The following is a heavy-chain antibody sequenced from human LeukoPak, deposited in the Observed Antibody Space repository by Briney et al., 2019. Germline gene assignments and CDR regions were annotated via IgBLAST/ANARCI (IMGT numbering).Heavy chain of an antibody. J-gene: IGHJ4*02. Sequence: ASVKVSCKASGYTFINYGNSWVRQAPGQGLEWMGWISAYNGNTNYAQKLQGRVTMTTDTSTSTAYMELRSLRSDDTAVYYCARDTMIYGDYFDYWGQGTLVTVSS. CDR1: GYTFINYG. D-gene: IGHD3-22*01. CDR2: ISAYNGNT. V-gene: IGHV1-18*01. CDR3: ARDTMIYGDYFDY.